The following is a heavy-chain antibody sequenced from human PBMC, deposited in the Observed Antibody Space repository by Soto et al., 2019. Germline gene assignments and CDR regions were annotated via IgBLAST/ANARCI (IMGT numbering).Heavy chain of an antibody. D-gene: IGHD2-15*01. V-gene: IGHV5-10-1*01. CDR1: GYNFTNYW. J-gene: IGHJ6*02. CDR3: ARRVAAPALFYYRGFDV. CDR2: IDPSDSYT. Sequence: GESLKISRKASGYNFTNYWITWVRQMPGKSLEWMGRIDPSDSYTKYSPSFQGHVTISVDKSIDIVYLQWSNLKASDTAMYYCARRVAAPALFYYRGFDVWGQGTSVTVSS.